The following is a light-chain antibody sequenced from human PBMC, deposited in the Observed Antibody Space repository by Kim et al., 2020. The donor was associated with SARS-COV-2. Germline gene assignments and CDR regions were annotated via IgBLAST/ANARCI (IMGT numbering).Light chain of an antibody. Sequence: GQSITIACTGTSSDVGSYDFVSWYQQHPGRAPKLMIYEVTKRPSGVSNRFSGSKSGNTASLTISGLQAEDEADYYCCSYAGSSTWVFGGGTQLTVL. CDR1: SSDVGSYDF. J-gene: IGLJ3*02. CDR3: CSYAGSSTWV. CDR2: EVT. V-gene: IGLV2-23*02.